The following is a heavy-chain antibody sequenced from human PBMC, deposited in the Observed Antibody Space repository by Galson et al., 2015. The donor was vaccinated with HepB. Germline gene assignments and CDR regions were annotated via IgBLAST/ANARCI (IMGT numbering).Heavy chain of an antibody. CDR2: IYTSGST. Sequence: LSLTCTVSGGSISSGSYYWSWIRQPAGKGLEWIGRIYTSGSTNYNPSLKSRVTMSVDTSKNQFSLKLSSVTAADTAVYYCKVGFWSGYPPGCYFDYWGQGTLVTVSS. J-gene: IGHJ4*02. D-gene: IGHD3-3*01. V-gene: IGHV4-61*02. CDR3: KVGFWSGYPPGCYFDY. CDR1: GGSISSGSYY.